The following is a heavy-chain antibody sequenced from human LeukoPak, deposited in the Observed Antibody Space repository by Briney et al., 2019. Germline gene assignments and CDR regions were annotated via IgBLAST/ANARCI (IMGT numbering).Heavy chain of an antibody. V-gene: IGHV3-53*01. D-gene: IGHD4/OR15-4a*01. J-gene: IGHJ4*02. CDR2: IYSDNT. Sequence: PGGSLRLSCAAAGFSFSDRYMSWVRQAPGKGLEWVSFIYSDNTHYSDSVKGRFTISRDNSKNTLYLQMNSLRAEDTAVYYCARRAGAYSHPYDYWGQGTLVTVSS. CDR3: ARRAGAYSHPYDY. CDR1: GFSFSDRY.